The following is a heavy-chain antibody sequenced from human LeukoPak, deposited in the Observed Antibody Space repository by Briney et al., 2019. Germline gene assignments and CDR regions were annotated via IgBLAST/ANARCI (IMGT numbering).Heavy chain of an antibody. CDR3: ARLRVWPGIAAAGKLGWFDP. CDR2: ISAYNGNT. V-gene: IGHV1-18*01. D-gene: IGHD6-13*01. CDR1: GYTFTSYG. Sequence: GASVKVSCKASGYTFTSYGISWVRQAPGQGLEWMGWISAYNGNTNYAQKLQGRVTMTTDTSTSTAYMELRSLRSDDTAVYYCARLRVWPGIAAAGKLGWFDPWGQGTLVTVSS. J-gene: IGHJ5*02.